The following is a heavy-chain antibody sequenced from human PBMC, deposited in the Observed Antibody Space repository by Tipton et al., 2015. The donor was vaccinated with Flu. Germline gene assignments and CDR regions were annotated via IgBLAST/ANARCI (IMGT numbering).Heavy chain of an antibody. CDR3: ARDYYESRGYWFDVFDI. V-gene: IGHV1-18*01. CDR1: GYSFTSYG. CDR2: TSNYNGHT. Sequence: QMQLVQSGAEVKKPGASVKVSCKASGYSFTSYGISWVRQAPGQGLEWMGWTSNYNGHTDYAQEFQGRVTMTTDTSTSTTYMELGNLRSDDTAVYYCARDYYESRGYWFDVFDIWGQGTMVTVSS. J-gene: IGHJ3*02. D-gene: IGHD3-22*01.